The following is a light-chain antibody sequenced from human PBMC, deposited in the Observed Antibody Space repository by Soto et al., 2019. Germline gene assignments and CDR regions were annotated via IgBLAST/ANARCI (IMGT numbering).Light chain of an antibody. J-gene: IGKJ1*01. CDR3: QQYNSYYWT. V-gene: IGKV1-6*01. CDR2: AAS. Sequence: IQMPHSPSSLSASVGARVTITSRASQRNGSDRGWYQQKTGKDPKLLIFAASSLQGGVPSRFSGSGSGTDVTLTISSLQPEDFATYYCQQYNSYYWTFGQGTKVDIK. CDR1: QRNGSD.